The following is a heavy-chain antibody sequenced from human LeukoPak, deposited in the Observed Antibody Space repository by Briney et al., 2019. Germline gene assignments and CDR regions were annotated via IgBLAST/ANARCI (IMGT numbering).Heavy chain of an antibody. CDR2: INHSGST. CDR3: ARIVSYGREEDY. J-gene: IGHJ4*02. CDR1: GDSISSSPYY. V-gene: IGHV4-39*07. Sequence: PSETLSLTCTVSGDSISSSPYYWGWIRQSPGKGLEWIGEINHSGSTNYNPSLKSRVTISVDTSKNQFSLKLSSVTAADTAVYHCARIVSYGREEDYWGQGTLVTVSS. D-gene: IGHD5-18*01.